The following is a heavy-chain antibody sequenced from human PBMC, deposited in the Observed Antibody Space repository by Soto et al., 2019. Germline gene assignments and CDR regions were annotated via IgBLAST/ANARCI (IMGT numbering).Heavy chain of an antibody. Sequence: QVTLKESGPVLVKPTETLTLTCSVSGFSLSKARMGVSWIRQPPGKALEWLAHIFWNDERSYNTSLKSRLTISWDPSKSQVVLTMTNVDPVDTGTYFCARALREGLPIYYFDSWGQGTLVTVSS. CDR1: GFSLSKARMG. J-gene: IGHJ4*02. CDR3: ARALREGLPIYYFDS. D-gene: IGHD1-26*01. V-gene: IGHV2-26*01. CDR2: IFWNDER.